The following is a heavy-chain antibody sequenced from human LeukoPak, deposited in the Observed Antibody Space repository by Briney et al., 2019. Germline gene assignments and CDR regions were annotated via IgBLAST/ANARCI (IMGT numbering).Heavy chain of an antibody. Sequence: SETLSLTCTVSGGSISSYYWSWIRQPPGKGLKWIGNIYYSGYTTYSPSLKSRVTISVDTSKNQFSLKLSSVTAADTAVYYCARAALWFGEFNWGQGTLVTVSS. CDR3: ARAALWFGEFN. CDR2: IYYSGYT. V-gene: IGHV4-59*01. J-gene: IGHJ4*02. CDR1: GGSISSYY. D-gene: IGHD3-10*01.